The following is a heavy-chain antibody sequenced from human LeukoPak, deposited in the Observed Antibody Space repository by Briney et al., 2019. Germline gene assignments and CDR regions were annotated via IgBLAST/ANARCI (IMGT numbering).Heavy chain of an antibody. V-gene: IGHV1-18*01. CDR2: ISAYNGNT. CDR1: GGTFSSYA. Sequence: ASVKVSCKASGGTFSSYAISWVRQAPGQGLEWMGWISAYNGNTNYAQKLQGRVTMTTDTSTSTAYMELRSLRSDDTAVYYCARDGGYDSSGYYYYYYMDVWGKGTTVTISS. D-gene: IGHD3-22*01. J-gene: IGHJ6*03. CDR3: ARDGGYDSSGYYYYYYMDV.